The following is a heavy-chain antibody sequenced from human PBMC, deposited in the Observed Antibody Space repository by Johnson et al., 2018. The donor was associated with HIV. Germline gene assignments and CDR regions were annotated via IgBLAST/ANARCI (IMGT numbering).Heavy chain of an antibody. J-gene: IGHJ3*02. D-gene: IGHD3-16*02. V-gene: IGHV3-30*02. CDR3: AKDLLKWWPPLRLGELSPPSDPLDI. CDR2: IRYDGSNK. CDR1: GFTFSSYG. Sequence: VLLLESGGGVVQHGRSLRLSCAASGFTFSSYGMHWVRQAPGKGLEWVAFIRYDGSNKYFADSVKGRFTISRDNSKNTLYLQMNSLKTEDTAVYYCAKDLLKWWPPLRLGELSPPSDPLDIWGQGTMVTVSS.